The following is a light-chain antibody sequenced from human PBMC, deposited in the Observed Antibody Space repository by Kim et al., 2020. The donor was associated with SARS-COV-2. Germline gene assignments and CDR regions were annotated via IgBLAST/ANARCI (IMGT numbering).Light chain of an antibody. CDR2: GKN. V-gene: IGLV3-19*01. J-gene: IGLJ7*01. Sequence: SSELTQDPAVSVALGQTVRITCQGDSLRSYYANWYQQKPGQAPVLVIYGKNNRPSVIPDRFSGSSSGNTASLTITGAQAEDEADYYCNSRDSSGNHAVFGGGTQLTVL. CDR3: NSRDSSGNHAV. CDR1: SLRSYY.